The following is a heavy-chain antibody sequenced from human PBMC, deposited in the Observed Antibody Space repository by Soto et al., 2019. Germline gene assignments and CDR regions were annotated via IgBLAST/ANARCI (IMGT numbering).Heavy chain of an antibody. D-gene: IGHD6-13*01. V-gene: IGHV3-23*01. Sequence: GGSLRLSCAASGFTFSSYAMSWVRQAPGKGLEWVSAISGSGGSTYYADSVKGRFTISRDNSKNTLYLQMNSLRAEDTAVYYCEKDLYSAAGTLGYFDYWGQGTLVTVSS. CDR2: ISGSGGST. J-gene: IGHJ4*02. CDR3: EKDLYSAAGTLGYFDY. CDR1: GFTFSSYA.